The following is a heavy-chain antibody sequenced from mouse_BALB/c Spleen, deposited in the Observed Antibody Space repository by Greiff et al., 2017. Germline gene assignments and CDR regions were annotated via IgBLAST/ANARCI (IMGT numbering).Heavy chain of an antibody. CDR2: ISSGGST. J-gene: IGHJ4*01. CDR3: ARVYGNYDYAMDY. D-gene: IGHD2-1*01. V-gene: IGHV5-6-5*01. Sequence: EVKLVESGGGLVKPGGSLKLSCASSGFTFSSYAMSWVRQTPEKRLEWVASISSGGSTYYPDSVKGRFTISRDNARNILYLQMSSLRSEDTAMYYCARVYGNYDYAMDYWGQGTSVTVSS. CDR1: GFTFSSYA.